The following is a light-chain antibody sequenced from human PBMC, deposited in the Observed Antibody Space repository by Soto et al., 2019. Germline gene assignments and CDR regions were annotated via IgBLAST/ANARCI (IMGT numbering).Light chain of an antibody. CDR1: QSISNW. CDR2: KAS. Sequence: IQMTQSPSTLPASVGDRVTITCRASQSISNWLAWYQQKPGKGPKLLIYKASKLESEDPSRFSGSGSGTEFTLTISSLQPDDFETYYCQQYNTYWTFGQGTKVEIK. J-gene: IGKJ1*01. V-gene: IGKV1-5*03. CDR3: QQYNTYWT.